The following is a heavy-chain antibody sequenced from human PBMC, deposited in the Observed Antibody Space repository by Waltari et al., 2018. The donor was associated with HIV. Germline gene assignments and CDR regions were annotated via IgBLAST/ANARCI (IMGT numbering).Heavy chain of an antibody. V-gene: IGHV3-74*01. CDR3: EMKIMNASGGDDV. D-gene: IGHD3-16*01. CDR1: GFTFSTYW. J-gene: IGHJ4*01. Sequence: EVQLVESGGGLVQPGGSLRLSCAASGFTFSTYWLHWVRQVPGKVRVWVASIKSNGRSQRYADCVKCRLTLVSKDGKHTLYVEVNRVKPEDSAAYYCEMKIMNASGGDDVRVHGPLVTVSS. CDR2: IKSNGRSQ.